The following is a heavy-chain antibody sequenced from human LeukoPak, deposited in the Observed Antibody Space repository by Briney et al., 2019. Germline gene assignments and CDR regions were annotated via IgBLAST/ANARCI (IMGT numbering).Heavy chain of an antibody. CDR3: VQLSMDV. J-gene: IGHJ6*03. V-gene: IGHV3-7*01. CDR1: GFTFSSYW. Sequence: GGSLRLSCAASGFTFSSYWMNWVRQAPGKGLEWVAKINQDGSEEYYVDSVKGRFTVSRDNAKNSLCLQMNSLRAEDTAVYYCVQLSMDVWGKGTTVTVSS. D-gene: IGHD2-2*01. CDR2: INQDGSEE.